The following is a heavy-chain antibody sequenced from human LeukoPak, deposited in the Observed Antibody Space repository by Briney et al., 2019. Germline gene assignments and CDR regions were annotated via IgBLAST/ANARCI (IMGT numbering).Heavy chain of an antibody. CDR2: MNPNSGNT. V-gene: IGHV1-8*01. CDR3: ATSSGYYQHDY. J-gene: IGHJ4*02. Sequence: ASVKVSCKASGYTFTSYDINWVRQATGQGLEWMGWMNPNSGNTKYSQKFQGRVTITRDTSASTAYMELSSLRSEDTAVYYCATSSGYYQHDYWGQGTLVTVSS. CDR1: GYTFTSYD. D-gene: IGHD3-22*01.